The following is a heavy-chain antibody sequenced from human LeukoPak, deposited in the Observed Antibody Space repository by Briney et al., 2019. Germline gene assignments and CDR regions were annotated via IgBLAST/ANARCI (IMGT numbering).Heavy chain of an antibody. Sequence: GGSLRLSCAASGFTFSSYWMSWVRQAPGKGLEWVANIKQDGSEKYYVDSVKGRFTISRDNAKNSLYLQMNSLRAEDTAVYYCARDRGMGAGRPLKYYFDYWGQGTLVTVSS. CDR1: GFTFSSYW. CDR2: IKQDGSEK. D-gene: IGHD1-26*01. CDR3: ARDRGMGAGRPLKYYFDY. J-gene: IGHJ4*02. V-gene: IGHV3-7*01.